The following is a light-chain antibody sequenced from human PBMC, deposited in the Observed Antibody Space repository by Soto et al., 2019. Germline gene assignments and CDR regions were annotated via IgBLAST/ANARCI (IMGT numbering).Light chain of an antibody. Sequence: ATQMTQSPSSMSASLGDRVTITCRASQDIRSDVSWYQQKPGKAPKLLIYAASRLQSGVPSRCSGSGSGTDFALTISSLQPEDFATYYCLQDYSYPRTFGQGTKVEIK. CDR1: QDIRSD. CDR3: LQDYSYPRT. CDR2: AAS. V-gene: IGKV1-6*01. J-gene: IGKJ1*01.